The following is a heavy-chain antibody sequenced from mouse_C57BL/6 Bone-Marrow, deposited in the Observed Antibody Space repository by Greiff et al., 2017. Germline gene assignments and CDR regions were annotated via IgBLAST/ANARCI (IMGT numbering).Heavy chain of an antibody. CDR1: GFTFSSYG. CDR3: AGWGYLAWFAY. J-gene: IGHJ3*01. V-gene: IGHV5-6*01. Sequence: EVMLVESGGDLVKPGGSLKLSCAASGFTFSSYGMSWVRQTPDKRLEWVATISSGGSYTYYPDSVKGRFTISRDNAKNTLYLQMSSLKSEDTAMYYCAGWGYLAWFAYWGQGTLVTVSA. CDR2: ISSGGSYT. D-gene: IGHD2-2*01.